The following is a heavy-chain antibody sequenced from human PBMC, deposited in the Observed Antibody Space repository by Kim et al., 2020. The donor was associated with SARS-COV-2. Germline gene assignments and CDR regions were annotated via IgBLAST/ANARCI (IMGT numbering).Heavy chain of an antibody. J-gene: IGHJ4*02. V-gene: IGHV3-23*01. CDR2: ISGSGGST. CDR3: AKDGFMITFGGVIVIPGGFDY. Sequence: GGSLRLSCAASGFTFSSYAMSWVRQAPGKGLEWVSAISGSGGSTYYADSVKGRFTISRDNSKNTLYLQMNSLRAEDTAVYYCAKDGFMITFGGVIVIPGGFDYWGQGTLVTVSS. CDR1: GFTFSSYA. D-gene: IGHD3-16*02.